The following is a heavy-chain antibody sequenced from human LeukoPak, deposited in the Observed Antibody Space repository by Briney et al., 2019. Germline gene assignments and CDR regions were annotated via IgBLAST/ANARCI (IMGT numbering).Heavy chain of an antibody. CDR2: IKQDGSEK. CDR1: GFTFSRYW. J-gene: IGHJ4*02. D-gene: IGHD3-9*01. CDR3: AKDVEDVLTYYDILTGYYTAGPFGY. V-gene: IGHV3-7*01. Sequence: GGSLRLSCAASGFTFSRYWMSWVRQAPGKGLEWVANIKQDGSEKYYVDSVKGRFTISRDNAKNSLYLQMNSLRAEDTAVYYCAKDVEDVLTYYDILTGYYTAGPFGYWGQGTLVTVSS.